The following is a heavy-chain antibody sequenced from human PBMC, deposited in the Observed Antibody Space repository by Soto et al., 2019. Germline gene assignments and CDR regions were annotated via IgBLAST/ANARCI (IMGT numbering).Heavy chain of an antibody. CDR1: GFPFSSTD. D-gene: IGHD3-22*01. J-gene: IGHJ3*01. CDR2: IYSGGST. V-gene: IGHV3-53*01. CDR3: ATRPLLPGAP. Sequence: EVQLVESGGGLIQPGGSLRLSCAASGFPFSSTDMNWVRQAPGKGLEWVSLIYSGGSTYYADSVKGRFTISRHNSKNTLYLQMSSLRAEDTAVYYCATRPLLPGAPWGQGTMVTVSS.